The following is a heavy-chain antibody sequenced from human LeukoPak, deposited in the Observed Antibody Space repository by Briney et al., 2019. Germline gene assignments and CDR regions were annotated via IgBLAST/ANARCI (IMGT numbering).Heavy chain of an antibody. CDR3: ARPVLRYFDWLLSAFDY. J-gene: IGHJ4*02. CDR2: IKQDGSEK. CDR1: GFTFSSYW. Sequence: GGSLRLSCAASGFTFSSYWMSWVRQAPGKGLEWVANIKQDGSEKYYVDSVKGRFTISRDNAKNSLYLQMNSLRAEDTAVYYCARPVLRYFDWLLSAFDYWGQGTLVTVSS. D-gene: IGHD3-9*01. V-gene: IGHV3-7*01.